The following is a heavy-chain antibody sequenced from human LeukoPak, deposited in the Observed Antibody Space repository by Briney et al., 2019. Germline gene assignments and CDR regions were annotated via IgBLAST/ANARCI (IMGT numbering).Heavy chain of an antibody. J-gene: IGHJ4*02. CDR3: ARDLKMKYCDF. D-gene: IGHD5-24*01. V-gene: IGHV3-7*01. CDR2: IKQDGSKK. CDR1: GFPFSSYW. Sequence: GGSLRLSCVASGFPFSSYWMTWVRQAPGKGLEWVANIKQDGSKKSYVDSVKGRFTISRDNSKNTLYLQMNSLRVEDTAIYYCARDLKMKYCDFWGQGTLVTVSS.